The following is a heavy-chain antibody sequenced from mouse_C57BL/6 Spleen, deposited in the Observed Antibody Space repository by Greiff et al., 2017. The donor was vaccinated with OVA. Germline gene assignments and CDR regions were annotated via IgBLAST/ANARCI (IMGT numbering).Heavy chain of an antibody. Sequence: EVKLMESGAELVRPGASVKLSCTASGFNIKDYYMHWVKQRPEQGLEWIGRIDPEDGDTEYAPKFQGKATMTADTSSNTAYLQLSSLTSEDTAVYYCTKGVTTVVASYYAMDYWGQGTSVTVSS. CDR3: TKGVTTVVASYYAMDY. V-gene: IGHV14-1*01. D-gene: IGHD1-1*01. CDR1: GFNIKDYY. CDR2: IDPEDGDT. J-gene: IGHJ4*01.